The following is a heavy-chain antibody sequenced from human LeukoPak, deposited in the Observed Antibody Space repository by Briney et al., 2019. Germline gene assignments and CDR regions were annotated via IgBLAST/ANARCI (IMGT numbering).Heavy chain of an antibody. J-gene: IGHJ5*02. CDR3: ARRSGYNWFDP. CDR1: GYTFTSYD. Sequence: GASVKVSCKASGYTFTSYDINWVRQATGQGLEWMGWMNPNSGNTNYAQKLQGRVTMTTDTSTSTAYMELRSLRSDDTAVYYCARRSGYNWFDPWGQGTLVTVSS. CDR2: MNPNSGNT. D-gene: IGHD5-12*01. V-gene: IGHV1-18*01.